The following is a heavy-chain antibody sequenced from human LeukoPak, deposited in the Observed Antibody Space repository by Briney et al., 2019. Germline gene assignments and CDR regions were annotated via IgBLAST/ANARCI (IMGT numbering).Heavy chain of an antibody. CDR1: GFTFSSYA. D-gene: IGHD3-10*01. CDR2: ISGSGGST. V-gene: IGHV3-23*01. CDR3: ATSGSYPQQSFDY. J-gene: IGHJ4*02. Sequence: GGSLRLSCAASGFTFSSYAMSWVRQAPGKGLEWVSAISGSGGSTYYANSVKGRFTISRDNSRNTLYLQMNSLRAEDTAVYYCATSGSYPQQSFDYWGQGTLVTVSS.